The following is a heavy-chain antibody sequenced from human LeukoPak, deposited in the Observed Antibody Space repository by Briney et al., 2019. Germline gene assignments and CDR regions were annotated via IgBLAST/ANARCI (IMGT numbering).Heavy chain of an antibody. D-gene: IGHD6-6*01. CDR1: GFTFDDYA. CDR2: INWNSDRI. Sequence: GRSLRLSCAASGFTFDDYAMHWVRQAPGKGLEWVSGINWNSDRIGYADSVKGRFTISRDNAKNSLYLQMNSLGAEDTALYYCAKDSSSSPYYGMDVWGQGTTVTVSS. CDR3: AKDSSSSPYYGMDV. V-gene: IGHV3-9*01. J-gene: IGHJ6*02.